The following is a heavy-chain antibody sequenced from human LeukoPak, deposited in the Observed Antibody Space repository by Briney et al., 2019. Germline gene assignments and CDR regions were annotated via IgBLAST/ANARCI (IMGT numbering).Heavy chain of an antibody. D-gene: IGHD3-10*01. Sequence: ASVKVSCKTSGYTFMAYGISWVRQAPGQGLEWMGWISSFNDNTHSAPKLQGRVTMTTDTSTGTAYMELRSLRSDDTAVYYCARRREHGSGSDWLWGQGTLVTVSS. CDR3: ARRREHGSGSDWL. V-gene: IGHV1-18*01. J-gene: IGHJ4*02. CDR1: GYTFMAYG. CDR2: ISSFNDNT.